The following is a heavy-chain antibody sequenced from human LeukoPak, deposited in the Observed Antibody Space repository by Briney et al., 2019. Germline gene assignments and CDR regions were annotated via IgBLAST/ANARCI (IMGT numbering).Heavy chain of an antibody. CDR3: ARSGDYYSYYMDV. J-gene: IGHJ6*03. D-gene: IGHD2-15*01. Sequence: SETLSLTCAVYGGSFSGYYWSWIRQPPGKGLEWIGEIYHSGSTNYNPSLKSRVTISVDKSKNQFSLKLSSVTAADTAVYYCARSGDYYSYYMDVWGKGTTVTVSS. CDR2: IYHSGST. CDR1: GGSFSGYY. V-gene: IGHV4-34*01.